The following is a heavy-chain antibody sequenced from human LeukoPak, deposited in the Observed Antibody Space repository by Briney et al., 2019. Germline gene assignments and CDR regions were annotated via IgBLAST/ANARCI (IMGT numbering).Heavy chain of an antibody. V-gene: IGHV4-4*07. CDR3: ARDLHFVVVPAATNDAFDI. J-gene: IGHJ3*02. CDR2: IYTSGST. D-gene: IGHD2-2*01. CDR1: GGSISSYY. Sequence: SETLSLTCTVSGGSISSYYWSWIRQPAGKGLEWIGRIYTSGSTNYNPSLKSRVIMSVDTSKNQFSLKLSSVTAADTAVYYCARDLHFVVVPAATNDAFDIWGQGTMVTVSS.